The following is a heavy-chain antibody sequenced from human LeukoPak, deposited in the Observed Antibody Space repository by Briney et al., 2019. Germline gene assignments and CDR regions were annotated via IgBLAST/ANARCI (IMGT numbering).Heavy chain of an antibody. D-gene: IGHD2-2*01. CDR2: IRQDGGEK. V-gene: IGHV3-7*01. CDR3: ARGSLHSSRPERHIDY. J-gene: IGHJ4*02. CDR1: GFTFSNSW. Sequence: GGSLTLSCAASGFTFSNSWMSWVRQAPGKGLEWVANIRQDGGEKYYVDSVKGRLTISRDNAKNSLYLQMDSLRVEDTAVYYCARGSLHSSRPERHIDYWGQGTLVTVSS.